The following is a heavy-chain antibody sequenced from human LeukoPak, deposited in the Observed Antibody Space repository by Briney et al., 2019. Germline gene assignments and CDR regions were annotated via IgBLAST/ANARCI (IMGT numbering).Heavy chain of an antibody. CDR3: AKDLDGSGIYDF. CDR2: ISYDGSHK. CDR1: GFTFSDYG. D-gene: IGHD3-10*01. J-gene: IGHJ4*02. Sequence: GGSLRLSCAASGFTFSDYGLHWVRQAPGKGLEWVAAISYDGSHKFYADSVKGRFTISRDNFKNTLYLEMNSLRPEDTAMFYCAKDLDGSGIYDFWGQGTLVTVSS. V-gene: IGHV3-30*18.